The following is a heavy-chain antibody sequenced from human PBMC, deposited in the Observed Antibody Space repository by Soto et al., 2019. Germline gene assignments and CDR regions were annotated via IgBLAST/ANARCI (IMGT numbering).Heavy chain of an antibody. J-gene: IGHJ4*02. CDR1: GFTFSSYG. CDR2: ISYDGSNK. Sequence: QVQLVESGGGVVQPGRSLRLSCAASGFTFSSYGMHWVRQAPGKGLEWVAVISYDGSNKYYADSVKGRFTISRDNSKNTLYLQMNSLRAEDTAVYYCAKDRIAIAAAGPPSALDYWGQGTLVTVSS. CDR3: AKDRIAIAAAGPPSALDY. V-gene: IGHV3-30*18. D-gene: IGHD6-13*01.